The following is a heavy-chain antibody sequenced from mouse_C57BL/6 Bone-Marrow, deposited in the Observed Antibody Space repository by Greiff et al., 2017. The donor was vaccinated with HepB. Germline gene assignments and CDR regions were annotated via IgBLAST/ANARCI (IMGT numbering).Heavy chain of an antibody. CDR1: GYTFTSYW. Sequence: VQLQQPGAELVKPGASVKMSCKASGYTFTSYWITWVKQRPGQGLEWIGDIYPGSGSTNYNEKFKSKATLTVDTSSSTAYMQLSSLTSEDSAVYYCAIHYYGSSPFAYWGQGTLVTVSA. J-gene: IGHJ3*01. CDR3: AIHYYGSSPFAY. V-gene: IGHV1-55*01. CDR2: IYPGSGST. D-gene: IGHD1-1*01.